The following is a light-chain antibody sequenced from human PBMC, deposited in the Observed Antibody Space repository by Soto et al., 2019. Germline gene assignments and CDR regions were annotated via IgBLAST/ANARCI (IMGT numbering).Light chain of an antibody. V-gene: IGKV1-33*01. J-gene: IGKJ4*01. CDR3: QQYDNSPLT. CDR2: DAS. CDR1: QDISNY. Sequence: DIQMKQSPPSLSASLGDRVAITWQASQDISNYLNWYQQKPGKAPKLLIYDASNLETGVPSRFSGSGSGTDFTFTISSLQPEDIATYYCQQYDNSPLTFGGGTKVDIK.